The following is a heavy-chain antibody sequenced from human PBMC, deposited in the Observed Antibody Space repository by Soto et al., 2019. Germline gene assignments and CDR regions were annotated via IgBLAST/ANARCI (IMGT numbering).Heavy chain of an antibody. J-gene: IGHJ1*01. V-gene: IGHV1-69*12. CDR2: INPIIGTA. CDR3: ARLRASNYEAYQH. Sequence: QVQLVQSGAEVKKPGSSVKVSCKASGGTFSTYPISWVRQAPGQGLEWMGGINPIIGTANYAQKLQGRVTITADESTTTAYMQLSSLRSDDTAVYYCARLRASNYEAYQHWGQGTLVTVSS. CDR1: GGTFSTYP. D-gene: IGHD4-4*01.